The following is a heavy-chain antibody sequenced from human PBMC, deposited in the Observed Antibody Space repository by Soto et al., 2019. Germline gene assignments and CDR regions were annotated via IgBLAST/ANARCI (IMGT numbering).Heavy chain of an antibody. D-gene: IGHD5-12*01. CDR3: ARGEGRLVGTWFDP. Sequence: SGTLVLTFYVYGWSFSRYYGNWIRQPPGKGLEWLGEINHSGSTNYNPCLESRVTISLDTSKTQFSLKLTSVTAADTAVYYCARGEGRLVGTWFDPWGQGTLVNVSS. J-gene: IGHJ5*02. V-gene: IGHV4-34*01. CDR1: GWSFSRYY. CDR2: INHSGST.